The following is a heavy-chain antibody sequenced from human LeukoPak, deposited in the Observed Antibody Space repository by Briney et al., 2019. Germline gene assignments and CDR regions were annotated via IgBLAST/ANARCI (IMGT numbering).Heavy chain of an antibody. D-gene: IGHD5-24*01. CDR3: VREDGHDAFDI. J-gene: IGHJ3*02. Sequence: PGGSLRLSCGASGFTFSSSEMSWVRQAPGKGLEWLSYTASRGSPTFYADSVQGRFIISRDNAKNSLFLQMNSLRVEDTAVCYCVREDGHDAFDIWGQGTMVTVSS. CDR1: GFTFSSSE. CDR2: TASRGSPT. V-gene: IGHV3-48*03.